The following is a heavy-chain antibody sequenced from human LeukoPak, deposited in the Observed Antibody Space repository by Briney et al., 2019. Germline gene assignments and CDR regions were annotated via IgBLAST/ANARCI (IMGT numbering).Heavy chain of an antibody. D-gene: IGHD1-1*01. V-gene: IGHV1-18*01. CDR2: ISGYNDNA. CDR3: ARDGNDVMDY. Sequence: VASVKVSCKASGYIFTNYGISWVRQAPGQGLEWVGWISGYNDNAHYAQKSQGRVTMTRETSTSTVYMELRSLSSDDTAIYYCARDGNDVMDYWGQGTQVTVSS. CDR1: GYIFTNYG. J-gene: IGHJ4*02.